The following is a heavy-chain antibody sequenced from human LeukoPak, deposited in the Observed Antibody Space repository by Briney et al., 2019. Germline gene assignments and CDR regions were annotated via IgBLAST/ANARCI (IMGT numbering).Heavy chain of an antibody. CDR3: ARLPELPGFGDY. J-gene: IGHJ4*02. Sequence: GGTLRLSCAASGFTFSSYSMTWVRQAPGKGLEWISSISSISTYKFYADSVKGRFTISRDDSENSLYLQMNSLRVEDTAVYYCARLPELPGFGDYWGQGTLVTVSS. CDR2: ISSISTYK. D-gene: IGHD3-10*01. CDR1: GFTFSSYS. V-gene: IGHV3-21*01.